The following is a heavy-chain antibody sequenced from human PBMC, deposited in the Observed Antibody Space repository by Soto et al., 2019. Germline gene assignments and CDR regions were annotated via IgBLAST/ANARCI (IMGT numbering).Heavy chain of an antibody. CDR1: GGSISSYY. D-gene: IGHD3-3*01. J-gene: IGHJ6*03. CDR3: AASAGFLEWLRPPVNYYYYMDV. Sequence: PSETLSLTCTVSGGSISSYYWSWIRQPPGKGLEWIGYIYYSGSTNYNPSLKSRVTISVDTSKNQFSLKLSSVTAADTAVYYCAASAGFLEWLRPPVNYYYYMDVWGRGTTVTV. V-gene: IGHV4-59*08. CDR2: IYYSGST.